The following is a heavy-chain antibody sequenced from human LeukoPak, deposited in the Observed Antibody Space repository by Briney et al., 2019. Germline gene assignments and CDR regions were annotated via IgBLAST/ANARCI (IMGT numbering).Heavy chain of an antibody. CDR2: VHYSGNT. D-gene: IGHD5-24*01. J-gene: IGHJ4*02. V-gene: IGHV4-61*08. CDR1: GGSVSTGGYY. Sequence: SETLSLTCTVSGGSVSTGGYYWTWIRQPPGKGLEWIGNVHYSGNTNYNPSLQSRVTISADTSKNQFSLRLSSVTAEDTAMYYCAIDIWGRGDGFILDSWGQGTLVTVSS. CDR3: AIDIWGRGDGFILDS.